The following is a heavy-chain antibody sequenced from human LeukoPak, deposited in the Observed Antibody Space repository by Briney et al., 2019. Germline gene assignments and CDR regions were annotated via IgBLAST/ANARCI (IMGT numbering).Heavy chain of an antibody. D-gene: IGHD2-21*02. J-gene: IGHJ3*02. Sequence: GGSLRLSCAASGFTFSSYAMHWVRQAPGKGLEWVAVISYDGSNKYYADSVKGRFTISGDNSKNTLYLQMNSLRAEDAAVYCCAGGPIVVVTPGAFDIRGQRTMVTVSS. V-gene: IGHV3-30*04. CDR3: AGGPIVVVTPGAFDI. CDR2: ISYDGSNK. CDR1: GFTFSSYA.